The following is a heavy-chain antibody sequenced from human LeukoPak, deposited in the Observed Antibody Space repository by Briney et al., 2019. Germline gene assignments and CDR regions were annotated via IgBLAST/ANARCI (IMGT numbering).Heavy chain of an antibody. J-gene: IGHJ4*02. CDR1: GYTFTSYG. Sequence: GASVKVSCKASGYTFTSYGISWVRQAPGQGLEWMGWISAYNGNTNYAQKLQGRVTMTTDTSTSTAYMELRSLRSDDTAVYYCARDGPRMVRGVIMRSFDYWGQGTLVTVSS. CDR3: ARDGPRMVRGVIMRSFDY. D-gene: IGHD3-10*01. V-gene: IGHV1-18*01. CDR2: ISAYNGNT.